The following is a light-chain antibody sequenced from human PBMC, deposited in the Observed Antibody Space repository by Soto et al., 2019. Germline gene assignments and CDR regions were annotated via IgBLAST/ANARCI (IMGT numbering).Light chain of an antibody. V-gene: IGKV1-5*01. CDR3: QQYETFSGT. J-gene: IGKJ1*01. Sequence: DIQMTQSPSTLSASVGDTVTVTCRASQSVSGWLAWYQQKPGEAPKLLIYDASALPRGVPSRFSGSGSGTKFTLTIASLHHDAFGTYYCQQYETFSGTFGPGAKVDIK. CDR2: DAS. CDR1: QSVSGW.